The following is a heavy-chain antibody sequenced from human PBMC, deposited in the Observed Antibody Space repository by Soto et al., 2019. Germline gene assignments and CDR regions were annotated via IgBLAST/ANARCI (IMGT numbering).Heavy chain of an antibody. Sequence: SSETLSLTCAVYGGSFSCYYWSWIRQPPGKGLEWIGEINHSGSTNYNPSLKSRVTISVDTSKNQFSLKLSSVTAADTAVYYCARKGASIVVVPAAIIPRWFDPWGQGTLVTVSS. CDR3: ARKGASIVVVPAAIIPRWFDP. CDR1: GGSFSCYY. D-gene: IGHD2-2*02. J-gene: IGHJ5*02. CDR2: INHSGST. V-gene: IGHV4-34*01.